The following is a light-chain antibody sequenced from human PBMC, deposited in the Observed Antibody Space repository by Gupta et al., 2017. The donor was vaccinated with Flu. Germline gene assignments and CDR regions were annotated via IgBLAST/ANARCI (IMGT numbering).Light chain of an antibody. Sequence: SYVLTPPPSLSVAPGQTARITCGGDGLGARNVHWYHQRSGQAPALAIYDDNVRPSGNPERFSGSNPGNTATLTISRVEAGDEADYYCEVWESSGDHAGVFGGGTRVTVL. J-gene: IGLJ2*01. CDR2: DDN. CDR3: EVWESSGDHAGV. CDR1: GLGARN. V-gene: IGLV3-21*01.